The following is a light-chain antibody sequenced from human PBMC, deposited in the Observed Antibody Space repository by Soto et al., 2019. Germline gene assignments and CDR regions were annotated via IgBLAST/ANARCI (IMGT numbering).Light chain of an antibody. Sequence: DIQLTQSPSSLSASLGDRVTITCRTSQDVNNYLNWYQQKPGKPPKLLIYDASKLGRGVPTRFIASGSGTDFTFTITALQPEDFATYYCQQYDALPPAFGPGTKVDL. CDR1: QDVNNY. V-gene: IGKV1-33*01. CDR3: QQYDALPPA. CDR2: DAS. J-gene: IGKJ3*01.